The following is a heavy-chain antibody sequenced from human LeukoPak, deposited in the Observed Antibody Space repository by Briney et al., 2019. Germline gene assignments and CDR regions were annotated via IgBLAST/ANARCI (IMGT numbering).Heavy chain of an antibody. CDR3: ARDQGGGSLDAFDI. D-gene: IGHD1-26*01. CDR2: IYHSGST. CDR1: GGSISSYY. J-gene: IGHJ3*02. V-gene: IGHV4-59*01. Sequence: SETLSLTCTVSGGSISSYYWSWIRQPPGKGLEWIGYIYHSGSTNYNPSLKSRVTISVDTSKNQFSLKLSSVTAADTAVYYCARDQGGGSLDAFDIWGQGTMVTVSS.